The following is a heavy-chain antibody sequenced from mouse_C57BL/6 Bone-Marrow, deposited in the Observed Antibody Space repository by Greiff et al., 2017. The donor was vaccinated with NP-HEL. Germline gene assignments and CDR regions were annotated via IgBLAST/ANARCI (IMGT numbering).Heavy chain of an antibody. CDR1: GYTFTSYW. CDR2: IDPNSGGT. CDR3: ARSGSNYGAWFAY. J-gene: IGHJ3*01. D-gene: IGHD2-5*01. Sequence: QVQLQQPGAELVKPGASVKLSCKASGYTFTSYWMHWVKQRPGRSLEWIGRIDPNSGGTKYNEKFKSKATLTVDKPSSTAYMQLSSLTSEDSAVYYCARSGSNYGAWFAYWGQGTLVTVSA. V-gene: IGHV1-72*01.